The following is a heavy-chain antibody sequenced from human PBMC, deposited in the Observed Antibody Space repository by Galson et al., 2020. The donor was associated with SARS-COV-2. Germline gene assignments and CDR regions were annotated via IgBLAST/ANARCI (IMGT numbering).Heavy chain of an antibody. J-gene: IGHJ1*01. CDR3: ARGGRFYDFWSGRAEYFQH. Sequence: GGSLRLSCRDSGFTFSNYWMNWVRQAPGQGLEWVANIKQYGRERYYVESVKGRFTISRDNAQNSLYLQMDSLRDDDTAVYFCARGGRFYDFWSGRAEYFQHWGLGTLVTVSS. CDR2: IKQYGRER. V-gene: IGHV3-7*01. D-gene: IGHD3-3*01. CDR1: GFTFSNYW.